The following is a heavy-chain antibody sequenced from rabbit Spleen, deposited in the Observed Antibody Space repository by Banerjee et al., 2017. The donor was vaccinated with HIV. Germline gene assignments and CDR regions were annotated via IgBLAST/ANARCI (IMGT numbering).Heavy chain of an antibody. Sequence: QEQLVESGGDLVKPEGSLTLTCTASGFSFSYSYWICWVRQAPGKGLEWIACIEGGSRGNNYYATWAKGRFTISKTSSTTVTLQMTSLTAADTATYFCARVYNSYSDAGRFNLWGQGTLVTVS. D-gene: IGHD6-1*01. CDR1: GFSFSYSYW. CDR3: ARVYNSYSDAGRFNL. V-gene: IGHV1S45*01. CDR2: IEGGSRGNN. J-gene: IGHJ4*01.